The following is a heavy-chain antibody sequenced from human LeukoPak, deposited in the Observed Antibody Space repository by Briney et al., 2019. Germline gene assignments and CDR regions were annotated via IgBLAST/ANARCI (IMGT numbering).Heavy chain of an antibody. CDR2: MNPNSGNT. J-gene: IGHJ4*02. CDR3: ARATTDCSGGSCYIPLSFDY. CDR1: GYTFTSYD. Sequence: GASVKVSCKASGYTFTSYDINWVRQATGQGLEWMGWMNPNSGNTGYAQKFQGRVTITRNTSISTAYMELSSLRSEDTAVYYCARATTDCSGGSCYIPLSFDYWGQGTLVTVSS. V-gene: IGHV1-8*03. D-gene: IGHD2-15*01.